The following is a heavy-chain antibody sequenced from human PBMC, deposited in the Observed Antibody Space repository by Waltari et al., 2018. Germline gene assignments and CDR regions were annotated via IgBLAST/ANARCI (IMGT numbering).Heavy chain of an antibody. J-gene: IGHJ6*02. CDR3: ARDYCDRTNCHGMDV. Sequence: QLQLVESGGGVVHPGRSLRLSCAAPEFTFRSYAMHWVRKDPGKGLEWGAVISYNERNIVYVDSVKGRFIISRDNSRKMLYLQMNSLRTEDTAVYYCARDYCDRTNCHGMDVWGQGTTVTVSS. CDR1: EFTFRSYA. CDR2: ISYNERNI. V-gene: IGHV3-30*04. D-gene: IGHD3-22*01.